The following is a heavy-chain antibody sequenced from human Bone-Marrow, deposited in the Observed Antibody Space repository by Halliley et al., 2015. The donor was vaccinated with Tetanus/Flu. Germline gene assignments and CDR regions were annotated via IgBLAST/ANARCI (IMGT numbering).Heavy chain of an antibody. V-gene: IGHV3-33*01. CDR1: GFTFSNYG. CDR3: ARDRLGAKYFDS. CDR2: IWSDGSNK. D-gene: IGHD1-26*01. J-gene: IGHJ4*02. Sequence: SLRLSCAASGFTFSNYGMYWVRQAPGKGLEWVAPIWSDGSNKYYADPVKGRFTISRDDSKNTLYLQMNSLRAEDTAVYYCARDRLGAKYFDSWGQGTLVTVSS.